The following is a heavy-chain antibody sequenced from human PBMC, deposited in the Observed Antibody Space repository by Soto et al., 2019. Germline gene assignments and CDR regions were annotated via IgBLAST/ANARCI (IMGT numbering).Heavy chain of an antibody. V-gene: IGHV3-49*03. CDR3: TSYSGSYYYYYGMDV. CDR2: IRSKAYGGTT. J-gene: IGHJ6*02. D-gene: IGHD1-26*01. Sequence: GGSLRLSCTASGFTFGDYAMIWFRQAPGKGLEWVGFIRSKAYGGTTEYAASVKGRFTISRDDSKSIAYLQMNSLKTEDTAVYYCTSYSGSYYYYYGMDVWGQGTTVTVSS. CDR1: GFTFGDYA.